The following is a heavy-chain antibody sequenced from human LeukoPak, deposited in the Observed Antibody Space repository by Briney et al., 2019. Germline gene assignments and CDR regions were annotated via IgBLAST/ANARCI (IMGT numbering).Heavy chain of an antibody. V-gene: IGHV4-34*01. Sequence: PSETLSLTCAVYGGSFSGYYWSWIRQPPGKGLEWIGEINHSGSTNYNPSLKSRVTISVDTSKNQFSLKLSSVTAADTAVYYCAVTNYYEYTPRFDYWGQGTLVTVSS. J-gene: IGHJ4*02. CDR1: GGSFSGYY. CDR3: AVTNYYEYTPRFDY. CDR2: INHSGST. D-gene: IGHD3-22*01.